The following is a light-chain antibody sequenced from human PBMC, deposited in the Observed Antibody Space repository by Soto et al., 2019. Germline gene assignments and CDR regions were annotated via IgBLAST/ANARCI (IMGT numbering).Light chain of an antibody. V-gene: IGLV2-14*01. CDR2: EVS. J-gene: IGLJ1*01. Sequence: QSALTQPAFVSVSPGQSITMSCTGTSSDVGGYNYVSWYQQHPGKAPKLMIYEVSNRPSGVSNRFSGSKSGNTASLTISGLQAEDEADYYCSSYTSSSTLVFGTGTKVTVL. CDR1: SSDVGGYNY. CDR3: SSYTSSSTLV.